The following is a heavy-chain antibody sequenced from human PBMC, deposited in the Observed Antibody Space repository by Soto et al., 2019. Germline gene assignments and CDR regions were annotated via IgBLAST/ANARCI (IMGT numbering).Heavy chain of an antibody. CDR1: GIMSSGYG. CDR3: ATMKRARLDS. V-gene: IGHV1-69*09. Sequence: QEQVVQSGPAMKEPGSSVKVSCRASGIMSSGYGFSWVRQAPGQGLEWVGMINPILDSTHHAQNLKGRVSLSVDKSTDTAYLEVTSLRLEDTAIYFCATMKRARLDSWGRGTVVTVSS. J-gene: IGHJ4*02. CDR2: INPILDST. D-gene: IGHD6-25*01.